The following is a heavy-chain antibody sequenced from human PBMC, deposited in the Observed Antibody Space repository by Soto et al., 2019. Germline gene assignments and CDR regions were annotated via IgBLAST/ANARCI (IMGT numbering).Heavy chain of an antibody. D-gene: IGHD1-26*01. CDR2: IYHSGST. J-gene: IGHJ4*02. V-gene: IGHV4-4*02. Sequence: QVQLQESGPGLVRPSGTLSLTYAVSGASISSTTSGNWWSWVRQPPGKGLEWIGEIYHSGSTNYNPSLKSRLTMSVDKSKHQFSLKLSSVTAADTAVYYCARMVGATLVDFWGQGTLVTVSS. CDR1: GASISSTTSGNW. CDR3: ARMVGATLVDF.